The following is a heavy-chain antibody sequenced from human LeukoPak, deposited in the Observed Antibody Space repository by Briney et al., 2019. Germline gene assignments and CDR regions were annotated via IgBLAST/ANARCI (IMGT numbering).Heavy chain of an antibody. V-gene: IGHV4-38-2*02. J-gene: IGHJ6*03. Sequence: SETLSLTCTVSGYSISSAFYWGWIRQPPEKGLEWVGFLYHSGGTYYNPSLKSRLNMSIDTSKNQFSLKLSSVTAADTAVYYCARRGPYSYGYSRNHYYYYYMDVWGKGTTVTISS. CDR2: LYHSGGT. D-gene: IGHD5-18*01. CDR1: GYSISSAFY. CDR3: ARRGPYSYGYSRNHYYYYYMDV.